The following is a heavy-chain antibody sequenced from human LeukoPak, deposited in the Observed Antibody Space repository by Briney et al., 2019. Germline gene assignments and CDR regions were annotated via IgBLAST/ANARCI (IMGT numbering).Heavy chain of an antibody. Sequence: GGSLRLSCAASGFTFSRYTMHWVRQAPGKGLEWVAVISFYENNAYYADSVKGRFTISRDDSKNTLFLQMNSLTTEDTAVSYCTRDPSEYFDYWGQGTLVTVSS. CDR1: GFTFSRYT. V-gene: IGHV3-30*04. CDR2: ISFYENNA. CDR3: TRDPSEYFDY. J-gene: IGHJ4*02.